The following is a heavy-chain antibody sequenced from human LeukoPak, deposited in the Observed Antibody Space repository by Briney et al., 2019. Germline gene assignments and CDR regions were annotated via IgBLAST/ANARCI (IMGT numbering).Heavy chain of an antibody. Sequence: PSETLSLTCAVSGGSISSSNWWSWVRQPPGKGLEWIGEIYHSGSTNYNPSLKSRVTISVDKSKNQFSLKLSSVTAADTAVYYCARKLYYYDSSGYYYGTSFDYWGQGTLVTVSS. CDR3: ARKLYYYDSSGYYYGTSFDY. CDR2: IYHSGST. J-gene: IGHJ4*02. V-gene: IGHV4-4*02. CDR1: GGSISSSNW. D-gene: IGHD3-22*01.